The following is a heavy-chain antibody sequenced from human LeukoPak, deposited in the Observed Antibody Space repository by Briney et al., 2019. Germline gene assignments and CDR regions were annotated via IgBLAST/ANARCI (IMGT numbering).Heavy chain of an antibody. V-gene: IGHV3-23*01. CDR2: ITGSGGAT. D-gene: IGHD3-16*01. CDR1: GFTFSNYA. CDR3: AKNGDPVWGSLYYFDS. J-gene: IGHJ4*02. Sequence: GGSLRLSCAASGFTFSNYAMSWVRQAPGKGLEWVSAITGSGGATYFADSVKGRFTTSRDNSKNTLSLQMNNLRAEDTAVYYCAKNGDPVWGSLYYFDSWGQGTLVTVSS.